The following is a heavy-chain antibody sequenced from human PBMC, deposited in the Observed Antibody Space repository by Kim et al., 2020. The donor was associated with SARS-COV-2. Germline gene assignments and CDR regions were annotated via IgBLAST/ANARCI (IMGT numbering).Heavy chain of an antibody. CDR3: VRDGYSGYDRAFDI. CDR2: IKEDGSEK. CDR1: GFTFSSYW. Sequence: GGSLRLSCADSGFTFSSYWMSWVRQAPGKGLEWVANIKEDGSEKYYVDSVKGRFTISRDNPKNSVYLQMNSLRAEDTAVYFCVRDGYSGYDRAFDIWGQGTMVTVSS. D-gene: IGHD5-12*01. J-gene: IGHJ3*02. V-gene: IGHV3-7*01.